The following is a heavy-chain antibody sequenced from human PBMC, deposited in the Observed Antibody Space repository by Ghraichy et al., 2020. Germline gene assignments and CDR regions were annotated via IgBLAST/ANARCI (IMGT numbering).Heavy chain of an antibody. CDR1: GGSISSNSYY. J-gene: IGHJ4*02. Sequence: SETLSLTCSVSGGSISSNSYYWDWIRQPPGKGLEWIGSIYYSGSTYYIPSLKSRVTISVDTSKNQFSLKLSSVTAADTAVYYCARTYYDFWSGYGAFDYWGQGTLVTVSS. CDR3: ARTYYDFWSGYGAFDY. D-gene: IGHD3-3*01. V-gene: IGHV4-39*01. CDR2: IYYSGST.